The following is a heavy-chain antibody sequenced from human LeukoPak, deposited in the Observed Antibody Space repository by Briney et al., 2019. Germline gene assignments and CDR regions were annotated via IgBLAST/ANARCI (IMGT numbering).Heavy chain of an antibody. D-gene: IGHD3-3*01. Sequence: PGGSLRLSCAASGFTFSSYAMHWVRQAPGKGLEWVAVISYNGSNKYYADSVKGRFTISRDNSKNTLYLKMNSLRAEATAVYYCARPASYDFWRGYYTYFDYWGQGTLVTVSS. V-gene: IGHV3-30*04. J-gene: IGHJ4*02. CDR2: ISYNGSNK. CDR3: ARPASYDFWRGYYTYFDY. CDR1: GFTFSSYA.